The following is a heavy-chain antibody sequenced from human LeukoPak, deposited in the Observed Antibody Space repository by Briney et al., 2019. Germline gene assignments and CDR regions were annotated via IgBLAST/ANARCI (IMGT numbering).Heavy chain of an antibody. J-gene: IGHJ4*02. CDR1: GGSISRSSYY. V-gene: IGHV4-61*05. D-gene: IGHD3-16*02. CDR3: AREPLGDYVWGSYRYGGSHFDY. CDR2: IYYTGST. Sequence: SETLSLTCTVSGGSISRSSYYWGCIRQPPGKGLEWIGYIYYTGSTNYNPSLKSRVTLSVDTSKNLFSLKLSSVTAADTAVYYCAREPLGDYVWGSYRYGGSHFDYWGQGTLVTVSS.